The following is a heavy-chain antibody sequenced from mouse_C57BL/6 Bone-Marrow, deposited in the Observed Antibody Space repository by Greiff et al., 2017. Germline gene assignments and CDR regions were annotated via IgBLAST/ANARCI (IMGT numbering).Heavy chain of an antibody. V-gene: IGHV1-53*01. CDR3: ARLLTGTYWYFDV. CDR2: INPSNGGT. J-gene: IGHJ1*03. Sequence: QVQLQQPGTELVKPGASVKLSCKASGYTFTRYWMHWVKQRPGQGLEWIGNINPSNGGTNYNEKFKSKATLTVDKSSSTAYMQLSSLTSEDSAVYYCARLLTGTYWYFDVWGTGTTVTVSS. D-gene: IGHD4-1*01. CDR1: GYTFTRYW.